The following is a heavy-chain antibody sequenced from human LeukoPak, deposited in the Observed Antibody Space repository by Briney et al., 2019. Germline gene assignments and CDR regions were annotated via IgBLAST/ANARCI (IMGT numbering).Heavy chain of an antibody. D-gene: IGHD2-2*01. CDR1: GGSISSGGYY. CDR3: ARGDQLSSPFPFAY. J-gene: IGHJ4*02. Sequence: SETLSLTCTASGGSISSGGYYWSWIRQPPGKGLEWIGYIYHSGSTYYSPSLKSRVTISVDRSKNQFSLKLSSVTAADTAVYYCARGDQLSSPFPFAYWSQGTLVTVSS. CDR2: IYHSGST. V-gene: IGHV4-30-2*01.